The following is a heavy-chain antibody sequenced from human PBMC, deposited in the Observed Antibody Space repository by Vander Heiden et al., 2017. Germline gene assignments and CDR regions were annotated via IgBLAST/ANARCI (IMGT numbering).Heavy chain of an antibody. CDR2: INPNSGGT. J-gene: IGHJ6*02. CDR1: GYTFTGYY. V-gene: IGHV1-2*02. Sequence: QVQLVQSGAEVKKPGASVKVSCTASGYTFTGYYMHWVRQAPGQGLEWMGWINPNSGGTNYAQKFQGRVTMTRDTSISTAYMELSRLRSDDTAVYYCARDPGGQQLEDYYYYGMDVWGQGTTVTVSS. D-gene: IGHD6-13*01. CDR3: ARDPGGQQLEDYYYYGMDV.